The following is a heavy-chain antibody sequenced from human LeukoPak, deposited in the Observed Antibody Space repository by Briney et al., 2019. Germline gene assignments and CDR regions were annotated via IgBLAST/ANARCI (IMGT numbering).Heavy chain of an antibody. CDR1: GFTFSSYA. D-gene: IGHD1-1*01. CDR3: AKDVSRQPRYHWFDP. J-gene: IGHJ5*02. Sequence: PGGSLRLSCAASGFTFSSYAMSWVRQAPGKGLEWVSAISGSGGSTYYADSVKGRFTISRDNSKNTLYLQMNSLRAEDTAVYYCAKDVSRQPRYHWFDPWGQGTLVTVSS. V-gene: IGHV3-23*01. CDR2: ISGSGGST.